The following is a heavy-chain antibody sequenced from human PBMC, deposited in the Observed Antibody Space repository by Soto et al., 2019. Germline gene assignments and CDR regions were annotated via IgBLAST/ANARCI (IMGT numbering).Heavy chain of an antibody. CDR3: ARGGLIAAAGTNAFDI. J-gene: IGHJ3*02. CDR1: GGSVSSGSYY. Sequence: QVQLQESGPGLVKPSETLSLTCTVSGGSVSSGSYYWSWIRQPPGKGLEWIGYIYYSGSTNYNPSLKSRVTISVDTSKNQFSLKLSSVTAADTAVEYCARGGLIAAAGTNAFDIWGQGTMVTVSS. D-gene: IGHD6-13*01. CDR2: IYYSGST. V-gene: IGHV4-61*01.